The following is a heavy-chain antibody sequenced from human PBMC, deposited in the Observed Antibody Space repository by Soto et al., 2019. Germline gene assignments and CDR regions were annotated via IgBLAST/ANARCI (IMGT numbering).Heavy chain of an antibody. CDR2: ISYDGSNK. CDR1: GFTFSSYG. J-gene: IGHJ3*02. V-gene: IGHV3-30*18. D-gene: IGHD3-22*01. Sequence: GGSLRLSCAASGFTFSSYGMHWVRQAPGKGLEWVAVISYDGSNKYYADSVKGRFTISRDNSKNTLYLQMNSLRAEDTAVYYCAKAYDSSGYYIWGQGTMVTVSS. CDR3: AKAYDSSGYYI.